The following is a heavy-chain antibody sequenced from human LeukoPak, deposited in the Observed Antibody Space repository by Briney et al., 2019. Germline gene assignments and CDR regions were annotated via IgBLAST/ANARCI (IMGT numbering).Heavy chain of an antibody. D-gene: IGHD5-18*01. Sequence: SQTLSLTCTVSGGSLSSGGYYWSWIRQHPGKGLEWIGYIYYSGSTYYNPSLKSRVTISVDTSKNQFSLKLSSVTAADTAVYYCARGKPGYSYGIIDYWGQGTLVTVSS. V-gene: IGHV4-31*03. CDR1: GGSLSSGGYY. CDR2: IYYSGST. J-gene: IGHJ4*02. CDR3: ARGKPGYSYGIIDY.